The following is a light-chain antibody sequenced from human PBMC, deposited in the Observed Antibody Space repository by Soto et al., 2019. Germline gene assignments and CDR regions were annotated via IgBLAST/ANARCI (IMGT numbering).Light chain of an antibody. V-gene: IGKV3-20*01. CDR2: GAS. CDR3: QQYGSSPYT. J-gene: IGKJ2*01. Sequence: EIVLTQSPGTLSLSPGERATLSCRASQSFSSNYLAWYQQKPGQAPRLLMYGASNRAAGTPERISGSGSGTDFTLSSSRLEPEDFAVYYCQQYGSSPYTFGQGTKLEIK. CDR1: QSFSSNY.